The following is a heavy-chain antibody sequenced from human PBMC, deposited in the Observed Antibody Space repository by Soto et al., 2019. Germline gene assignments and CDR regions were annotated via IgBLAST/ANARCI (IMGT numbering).Heavy chain of an antibody. Sequence: EVQLVESGGGLVQPGGSLRLSCAASGFTFSSYWMHWVRHAPGKGLVWVSRINSDGSSTSYADSVTGRFTISRDNAKNMLYLQMNSLRAEDTAVYYCVRTSLVVAAATREDYWGQGTLVTVSS. CDR1: GFTFSSYW. CDR2: INSDGSST. CDR3: VRTSLVVAAATREDY. J-gene: IGHJ4*02. D-gene: IGHD2-15*01. V-gene: IGHV3-74*01.